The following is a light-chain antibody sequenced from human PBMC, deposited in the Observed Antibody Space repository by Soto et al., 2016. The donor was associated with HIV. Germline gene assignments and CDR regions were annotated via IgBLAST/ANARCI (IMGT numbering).Light chain of an antibody. CDR1: QGISIW. CDR3: QQANTFPPA. Sequence: DIQMTQSPSSVSASVGDRVTITCRASQGISIWLAWYQQKPGKAPKLLIYAASNLQSGVPSRFSGSGSGTDFTLTIGSLQPEDFATYYCQQANTFPPALGGGTKVQIK. J-gene: IGKJ4*01. V-gene: IGKV1-12*01. CDR2: AAS.